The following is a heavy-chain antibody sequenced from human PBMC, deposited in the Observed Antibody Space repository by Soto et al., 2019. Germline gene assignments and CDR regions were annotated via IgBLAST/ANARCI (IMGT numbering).Heavy chain of an antibody. CDR3: ARAVSTTTAPIDY. CDR1: GYTFTTYY. V-gene: IGHV1-46*01. D-gene: IGHD4-17*01. J-gene: IGHJ4*02. Sequence: QVQLVQSGAEVKNPGASVKVSCKASGYTFTTYYMHWLRQARGQGLEWMGIITPSSGSTRYEQKFQDRVTMNRDTSTSTVYMELSILRSEDTAVYYCARAVSTTTAPIDYWGQGTLVTVSS. CDR2: ITPSSGST.